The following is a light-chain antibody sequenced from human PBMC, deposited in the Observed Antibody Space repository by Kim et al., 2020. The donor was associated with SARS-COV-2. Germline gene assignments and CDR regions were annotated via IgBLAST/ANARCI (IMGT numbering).Light chain of an antibody. CDR1: SLRRYY. CDR3: NSRDSSGNHYV. J-gene: IGLJ1*01. Sequence: SELTQDPAVSVALGQTVRITCQGDSLRRYYASWYQQKPGQAPVLVIYGKNNRPSGIPDRFSGSSSGNTASLTITGAQAEDEADYYCNSRDSSGNHYVFGT. V-gene: IGLV3-19*01. CDR2: GKN.